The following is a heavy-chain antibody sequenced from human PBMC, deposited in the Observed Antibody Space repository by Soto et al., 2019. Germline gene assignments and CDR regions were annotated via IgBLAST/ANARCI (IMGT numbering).Heavy chain of an antibody. J-gene: IGHJ6*02. CDR3: ARDPGTRGDYYYYYGMDV. CDR1: GYTFTSYG. D-gene: IGHD1-1*01. V-gene: IGHV1-18*01. CDR2: ISAYNGNT. Sequence: ASVNVSCKASGYTFTSYGISWVRQAPGQGLEWMGWISAYNGNTNYAQKLQGRVTMTTDTSTSTAYMELRSLRSDDTAVYYCARDPGTRGDYYYYYGMDVWGQGTTVTVSS.